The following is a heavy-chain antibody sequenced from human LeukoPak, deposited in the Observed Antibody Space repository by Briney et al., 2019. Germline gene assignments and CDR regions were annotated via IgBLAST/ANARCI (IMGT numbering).Heavy chain of an antibody. V-gene: IGHV4-39*07. CDR1: GGSVYTSDYY. CDR3: ARVFDS. CDR2: IFYTGKT. Sequence: PSETLSLTCTVSGGSVYTSDYYWGWVRQPPGKGPEWIVDIFYTGKTNYNPSLKSRVSISIDTSKNQFSLKLTSVTAADTAVYYCARVFDSWGQGTLVTVSS. J-gene: IGHJ4*02.